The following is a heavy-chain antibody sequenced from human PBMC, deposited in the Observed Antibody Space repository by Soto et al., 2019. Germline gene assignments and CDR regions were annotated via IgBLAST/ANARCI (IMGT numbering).Heavy chain of an antibody. CDR3: ARVAYYYDSSGSLGPDY. CDR2: ISAYNGNT. J-gene: IGHJ4*02. CDR1: GYTFTSYG. Sequence: ASVKGSCKASGYTFTSYGSSWVRKAPGQGLEWMGWISAYNGNTNYAQKLQGRVTMTTDTSTSTAYMELRSLRSDDTAVYYCARVAYYYDSSGSLGPDYWGQGTLVTVSS. D-gene: IGHD3-22*01. V-gene: IGHV1-18*01.